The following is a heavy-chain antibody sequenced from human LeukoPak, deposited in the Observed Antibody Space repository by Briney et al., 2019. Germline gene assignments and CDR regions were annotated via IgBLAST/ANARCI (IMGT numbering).Heavy chain of an antibody. CDR2: INAGNGNT. CDR3: AGENYYGSGSYPWFDP. D-gene: IGHD3-10*01. Sequence: ASVKVSCKASGYTFTSYAMHWVRQAPGQRLEWMGWINAGNGNTKYSQKFQGRVTITRDTSASTAYMELSSLRSEDTAVYYCAGENYYGSGSYPWFDPWGQGTLVTVSS. CDR1: GYTFTSYA. J-gene: IGHJ5*02. V-gene: IGHV1-3*01.